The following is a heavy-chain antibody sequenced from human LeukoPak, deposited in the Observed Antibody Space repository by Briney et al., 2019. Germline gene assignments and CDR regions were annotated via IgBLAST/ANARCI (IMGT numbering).Heavy chain of an antibody. CDR3: ARKARTYYDYVWGSYRRAEYFQH. Sequence: PGRSLRLSCAASGFTFNTYAMHWVRHAPGKGLEWVALLYHDGSNKFYANSVRGRFTISRDNAKNSLYLQMNSLRAEDTAVYYCARKARTYYDYVWGSYRRAEYFQHWGQGTLVTVSS. CDR1: GFTFNTYA. D-gene: IGHD3-16*02. J-gene: IGHJ1*01. V-gene: IGHV3-33*01. CDR2: LYHDGSNK.